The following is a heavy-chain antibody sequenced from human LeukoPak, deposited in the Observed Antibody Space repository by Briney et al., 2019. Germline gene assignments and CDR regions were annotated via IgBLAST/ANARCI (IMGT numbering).Heavy chain of an antibody. J-gene: IGHJ6*02. Sequence: GGSLRLSCAAPGFTFSGSAMHWVRQASGKGLEWVGRIRNKANIYATAYAASVKGRFTISRDDSKNTAYLQMNSLKTEDTAVYYCTRGDDYGGNSDYYYYYGMDVWGQGTTVTVSS. CDR2: IRNKANIYAT. V-gene: IGHV3-73*01. CDR3: TRGDDYGGNSDYYYYYGMDV. D-gene: IGHD4-23*01. CDR1: GFTFSGSA.